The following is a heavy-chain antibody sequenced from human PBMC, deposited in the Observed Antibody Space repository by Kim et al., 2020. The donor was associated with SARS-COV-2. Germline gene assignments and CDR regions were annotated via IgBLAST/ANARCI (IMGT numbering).Heavy chain of an antibody. CDR2: ISGSGGST. J-gene: IGHJ6*02. CDR3: AKGGRKSGVTNYYYYYGMDV. CDR1: GFTFSSYA. Sequence: GGSLRLSCAASGFTFSSYAMSWVRQAPGKGLEWVSAISGSGGSTYYADSVKGRFTISRDNSKNTLYLQMNSLRAEDTAVYYCAKGGRKSGVTNYYYYYGMDVWGQGTTVTVSS. D-gene: IGHD3-10*01. V-gene: IGHV3-23*01.